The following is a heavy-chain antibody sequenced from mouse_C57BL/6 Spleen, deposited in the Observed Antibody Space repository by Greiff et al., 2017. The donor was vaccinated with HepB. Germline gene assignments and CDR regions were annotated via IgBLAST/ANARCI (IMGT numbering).Heavy chain of an antibody. CDR3: ARSPIYYDYDGFAY. J-gene: IGHJ3*01. CDR2: ISDGGSYT. Sequence: DVMLVESGGGLVKPGGSLKLSCAASGFTFSSYAMSWVRQTPEKRLEWVATISDGGSYTYYPDNVKGRFTISRDNAKNNLYLQMSHLKSEDTAMYYCARSPIYYDYDGFAYWGQGTLVTVSA. CDR1: GFTFSSYA. D-gene: IGHD2-4*01. V-gene: IGHV5-4*03.